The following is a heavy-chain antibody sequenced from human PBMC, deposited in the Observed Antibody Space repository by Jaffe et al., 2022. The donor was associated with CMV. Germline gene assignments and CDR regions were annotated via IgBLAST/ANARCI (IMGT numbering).Heavy chain of an antibody. CDR2: IKQDGSEK. CDR3: ARDQRYYYDSMNFQH. V-gene: IGHV3-7*01. D-gene: IGHD3-22*01. CDR1: GFTFSSYW. J-gene: IGHJ1*01. Sequence: EVQLVESGGGLVQPGGSLRLSCAASGFTFSSYWMSWVRQAPGKGLEWVANIKQDGSEKYYVDSVKGRFTISRDNAKNSLYLQMNSLRAEDTAVYYCARDQRYYYDSMNFQHWGQGTLVTVSS.